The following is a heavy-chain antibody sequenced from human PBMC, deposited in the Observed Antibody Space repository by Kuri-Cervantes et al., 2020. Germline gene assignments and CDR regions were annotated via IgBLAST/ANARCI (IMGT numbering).Heavy chain of an antibody. CDR1: GGPVSSGSYY. CDR3: AKDRGGSYGTDYYYYGKDV. Sequence: SETLSLTCTVSGGPVSSGSYYWSWIRQPPGKGLEWIGYIYYSGSTNYNPSLKSQVTISVDTSKNQFSLKLSSVTAADTAVYYCAKDRGGSYGTDYYYYGKDVWGQGTTVTVSS. J-gene: IGHJ6*02. D-gene: IGHD5-18*01. CDR2: IYYSGST. V-gene: IGHV4-61*01.